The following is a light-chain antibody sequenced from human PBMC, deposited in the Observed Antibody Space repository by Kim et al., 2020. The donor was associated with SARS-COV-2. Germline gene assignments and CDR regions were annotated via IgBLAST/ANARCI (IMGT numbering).Light chain of an antibody. CDR1: KLGEKY. J-gene: IGLJ2*01. CDR2: QNT. Sequence: SYELTQPPSVSVSPGQTASITCSGDKLGEKYACWYQQKPGQSPVLVIYQNTKRPSGIPERFSGINSGNTATLTISGTQAVDEADYYCQAWDSANAVFGGGTQLTVL. V-gene: IGLV3-1*01. CDR3: QAWDSANAV.